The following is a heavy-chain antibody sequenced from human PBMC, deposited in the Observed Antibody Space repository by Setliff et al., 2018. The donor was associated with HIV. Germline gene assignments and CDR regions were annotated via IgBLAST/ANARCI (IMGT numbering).Heavy chain of an antibody. CDR2: INTNTGNP. CDR3: ARGKGVGGVIITGGLDV. CDR1: GYTFTKYA. D-gene: IGHD3-10*01. V-gene: IGHV7-4-1*02. J-gene: IGHJ6*04. Sequence: AASVKVSCKASGYTFTKYAMNWVRQAPGQGLEWMGWINTNTGNPMYAQGFTGRFVFSLDTSVSTAYLQISSLKAEDTAVYYCARGKGVGGVIITGGLDVWGKGTTVTVSS.